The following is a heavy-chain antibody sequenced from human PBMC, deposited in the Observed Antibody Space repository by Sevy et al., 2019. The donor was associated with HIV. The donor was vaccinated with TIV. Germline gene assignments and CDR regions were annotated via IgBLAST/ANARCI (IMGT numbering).Heavy chain of an antibody. CDR2: FFYGESS. CDR3: ARPRGNYGGYDHEH. CDR1: GDSFRDSHYF. Sequence: SETLSLTCTVSGDSFRDSHYFWGWIRQPPGKGLEWIGSFFYGESSHYNPSLKSRFTMSADASQNQCSLRLTSVTAADTAIYYGARPRGNYGGYDHEHWGPGILVTVSS. D-gene: IGHD5-12*01. J-gene: IGHJ4*02. V-gene: IGHV4-39*01.